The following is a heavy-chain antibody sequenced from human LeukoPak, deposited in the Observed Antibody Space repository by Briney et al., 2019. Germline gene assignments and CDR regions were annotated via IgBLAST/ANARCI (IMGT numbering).Heavy chain of an antibody. J-gene: IGHJ5*02. D-gene: IGHD2-21*02. CDR2: IYTSGST. CDR1: GGSISSYY. CDR3: ARAEVGVTAQYGNWFDP. V-gene: IGHV4-4*07. Sequence: SETLSLTCTVSGGSISSYYWSWIRQPAGKGLEWIGRIYTSGSTNYNPSLKSRVTMSVDTSKNQFSLKLSSVTAADTAVYYCARAEVGVTAQYGNWFDPWGQGTLVTVSS.